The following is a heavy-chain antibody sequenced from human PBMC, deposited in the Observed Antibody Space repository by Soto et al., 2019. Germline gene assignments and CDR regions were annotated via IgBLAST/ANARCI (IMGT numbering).Heavy chain of an antibody. D-gene: IGHD4-17*01. CDR3: ARDTVLTGMFDF. Sequence: PSETLSLTCTVSGGSIVSYHWSWVRQPPGKGLEWIASVYYTGTTNYNPSLGSRVTISIDAPGNRFSMEITSVTAADTAIYYCARDTVLTGMFDFWGQGNLVTVSS. CDR2: VYYTGTT. CDR1: GGSIVSYH. V-gene: IGHV4-59*01. J-gene: IGHJ4*02.